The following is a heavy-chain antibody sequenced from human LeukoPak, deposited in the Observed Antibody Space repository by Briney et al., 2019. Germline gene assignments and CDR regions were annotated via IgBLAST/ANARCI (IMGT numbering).Heavy chain of an antibody. V-gene: IGHV3-21*01. J-gene: IGHJ6*03. CDR3: AREVVDFWSGYYYYYYMDV. D-gene: IGHD3-3*01. CDR1: GFTFSSYS. CDR2: ISSSSSYI. Sequence: GGSLRLSCAASGFTFSSYSMNWVRQAPRKGQEWVSSISSSSSYIYYADSVKGRFTISRDNAKNSLYLQMNSLRAEDTAVYYCAREVVDFWSGYYYYYYMDVWGKGTTVTVSS.